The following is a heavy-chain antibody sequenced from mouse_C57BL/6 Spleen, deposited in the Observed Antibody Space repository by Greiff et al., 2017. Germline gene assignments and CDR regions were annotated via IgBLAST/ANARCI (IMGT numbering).Heavy chain of an antibody. CDR3: ARYYGSRGYYFDY. CDR2: IHPNSGST. D-gene: IGHD1-1*01. CDR1: GYTFTSYW. Sequence: VKLQQPGAELVKPGASVKLSCKASGYTFTSYWMHWVKQRPGQGLEWIGMIHPNSGSTNYNEKFKSKATLTVDKSSSTAYMQLSSLTSEDSAVYYCARYYGSRGYYFDYWGQGTTLTVSS. J-gene: IGHJ2*01. V-gene: IGHV1-64*01.